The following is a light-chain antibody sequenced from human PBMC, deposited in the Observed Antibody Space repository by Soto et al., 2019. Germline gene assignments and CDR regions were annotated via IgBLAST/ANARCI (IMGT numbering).Light chain of an antibody. V-gene: IGKV3-11*01. CDR1: QSVSSF. CDR2: DAS. CDR3: QQRSNWPLT. J-gene: IGKJ4*01. Sequence: PGARATLSCRASQSVSSFFAWYQQTPGQAPRLLIYDASTTATGIPAWFSGSRSRTDFTLIISSLEPEDFAVYYWQQRSNWPLTFGGGTKVEIK.